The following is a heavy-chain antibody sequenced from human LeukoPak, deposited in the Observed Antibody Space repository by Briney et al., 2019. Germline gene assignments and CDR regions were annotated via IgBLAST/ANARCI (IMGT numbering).Heavy chain of an antibody. CDR3: ARVGDGSGSYDNWFDP. Sequence: GGSLRLSCAASGFTFDDYGMSWVRQAPGNGLEWVSGINWNGGSTGYADSVKGRFTIPRDNAKNSLYLQMNSLRAEDTALYYCARVGDGSGSYDNWFDPWGQGTLVTVSS. CDR1: GFTFDDYG. J-gene: IGHJ5*02. D-gene: IGHD3-10*01. V-gene: IGHV3-20*04. CDR2: INWNGGST.